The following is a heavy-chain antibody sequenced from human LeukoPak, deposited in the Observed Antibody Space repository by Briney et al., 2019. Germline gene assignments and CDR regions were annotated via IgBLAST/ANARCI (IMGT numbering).Heavy chain of an antibody. V-gene: IGHV4-61*02. J-gene: IGHJ6*03. Sequence: PSQTLSLTCTVSGGSISSGSYYWSWIRQPAGKGLEWIGRIYTSGSTNYNPTLKSRVTISVDTSKNQFSLKLSSVTAADTAVYYCARHLTIFGVVSVYYHYMDVWGKGTTVTVSS. CDR1: GGSISSGSYY. CDR3: ARHLTIFGVVSVYYHYMDV. CDR2: IYTSGST. D-gene: IGHD3-3*01.